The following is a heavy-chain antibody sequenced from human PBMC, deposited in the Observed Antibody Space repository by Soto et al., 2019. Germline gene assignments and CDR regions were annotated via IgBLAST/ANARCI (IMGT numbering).Heavy chain of an antibody. Sequence: GGSLRLSCAASGFTFSSYWMHWVRQAPGKGLVWVSRINSDGSSTSYADSVKGRFTISRDNAKNTLYLQMNSLRAEDTAVYYCARGDYDSSASYYYGMDVWGQGTTVTVS. V-gene: IGHV3-74*01. CDR3: ARGDYDSSASYYYGMDV. D-gene: IGHD3-22*01. J-gene: IGHJ6*02. CDR2: INSDGSST. CDR1: GFTFSSYW.